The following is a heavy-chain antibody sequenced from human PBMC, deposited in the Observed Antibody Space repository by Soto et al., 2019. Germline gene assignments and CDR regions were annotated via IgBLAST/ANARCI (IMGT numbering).Heavy chain of an antibody. CDR1: GGSFSGYY. D-gene: IGHD1-7*01. Sequence: SETLSLTCAVYGGSFSGYYWSWIRQPPGKGLEWIGEINHSGSTNYNPSLKSRVTISVDTSRNQFSLKLSSVTAADTAVYYCARASITGTIYYYMDVWGKGTTVTVSS. V-gene: IGHV4-34*01. CDR2: INHSGST. CDR3: ARASITGTIYYYMDV. J-gene: IGHJ6*03.